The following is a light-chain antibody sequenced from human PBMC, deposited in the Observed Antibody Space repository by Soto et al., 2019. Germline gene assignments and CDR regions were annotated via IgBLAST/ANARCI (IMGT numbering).Light chain of an antibody. CDR3: SSQGTSSTLV. Sequence: QSALTQPASVSGSPGQSITISCTGTSSDVGYYNYVSWYQQHPGKAPNLMIYDVSNRPSGVSNRFSGSKSGNTASRTISGLQAEDEADYYCSSQGTSSTLVFGGGTKLTVL. J-gene: IGLJ2*01. CDR1: SSDVGYYNY. CDR2: DVS. V-gene: IGLV2-14*01.